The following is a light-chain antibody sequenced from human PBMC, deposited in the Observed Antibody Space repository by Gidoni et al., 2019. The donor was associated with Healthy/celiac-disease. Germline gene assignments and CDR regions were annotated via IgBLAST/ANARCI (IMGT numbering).Light chain of an antibody. Sequence: DIQMTHSPSSLSASVGDRVTITRRASQGISNGLGWYQQKTGTAHKRLIYAASSLQSGVPSRFSGSGSGTEFTLTISCLQPEDFATYYCLQHNSYPYTFGQGTKLEIK. CDR1: QGISNG. V-gene: IGKV1-17*01. CDR3: LQHNSYPYT. CDR2: AAS. J-gene: IGKJ2*01.